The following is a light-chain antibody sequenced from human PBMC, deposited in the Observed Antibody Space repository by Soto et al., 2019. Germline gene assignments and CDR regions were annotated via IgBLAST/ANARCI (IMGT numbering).Light chain of an antibody. Sequence: DIQMTQSPSSLSASVGDRVTITCRARQSIRSHLNWYQQKPGKAPILLIYAASSLHSGIPSRFSGSGSGTDFTLTISSLQPEDFGTFYCHQSDSSWTFGQGTKVDIK. J-gene: IGKJ1*01. CDR1: QSIRSH. CDR3: HQSDSSWT. V-gene: IGKV1-39*01. CDR2: AAS.